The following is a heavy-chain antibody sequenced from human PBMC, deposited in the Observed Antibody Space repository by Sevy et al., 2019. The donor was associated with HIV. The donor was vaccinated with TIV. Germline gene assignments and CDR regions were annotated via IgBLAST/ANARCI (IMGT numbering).Heavy chain of an antibody. V-gene: IGHV1-2*02. CDR1: GYTFTGYY. CDR3: AGDPNGYYYGSGRRNAFDI. D-gene: IGHD3-10*01. J-gene: IGHJ3*02. Sequence: ASVKVSCKASGYTFTGYYMHWVRQAPGQGLEWMGWINPNRGGTNYAQKFQGRVTMTRDTSSSTAYMELSRLRSDDTAEYYCAGDPNGYYYGSGRRNAFDIWGQGTMVTVSS. CDR2: INPNRGGT.